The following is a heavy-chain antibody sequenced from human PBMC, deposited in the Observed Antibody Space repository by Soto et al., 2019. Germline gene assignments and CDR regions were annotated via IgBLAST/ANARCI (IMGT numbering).Heavy chain of an antibody. J-gene: IGHJ6*02. CDR2: IKSKTDGGTT. CDR1: GFTFSNAW. Sequence: EVQLVESGGGLVKPGGSLRLSCAASGFTFSNAWMNWVRQAPGKGLEWVGRIKSKTDGGTTDYAAPVKGRFTISRDDSKNTLYLQMNSLKTEDRAVYYCTTGDEVGYYYYGMDVWGQGTTVTVSS. V-gene: IGHV3-15*07. CDR3: TTGDEVGYYYYGMDV. D-gene: IGHD1-26*01.